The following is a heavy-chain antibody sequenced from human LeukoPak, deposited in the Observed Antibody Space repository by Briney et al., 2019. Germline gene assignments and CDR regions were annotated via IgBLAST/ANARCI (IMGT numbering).Heavy chain of an antibody. CDR1: GFTFTSSA. V-gene: IGHV1-58*01. J-gene: IGHJ4*02. Sequence: GTSVKVPCKASGFTFTSSAVQWVRQARGQRLEWIGWIVVGSGNTNYAQKFQERVTITRDMSTSTAYMELSSLRSEDTAVYYCAAVPEWLLSFDYWGQGTLVTVSS. D-gene: IGHD3-3*01. CDR2: IVVGSGNT. CDR3: AAVPEWLLSFDY.